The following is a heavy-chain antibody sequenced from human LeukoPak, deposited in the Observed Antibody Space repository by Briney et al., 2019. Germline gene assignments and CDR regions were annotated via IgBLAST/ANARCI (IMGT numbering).Heavy chain of an antibody. J-gene: IGHJ5*02. D-gene: IGHD5-12*01. Sequence: GSLRLSCAASAFTFSDYYWSWIRQPPGKGLEWIGEINHSGSTNYNPSLKSRVTISVDTPKNQFSLKLSSVTAADTAVYYCARTPGAVDIVATIRRRTNWFDPWGQGTLVTVSS. CDR1: AFTFSDYY. CDR3: ARTPGAVDIVATIRRRTNWFDP. V-gene: IGHV4-34*01. CDR2: INHSGST.